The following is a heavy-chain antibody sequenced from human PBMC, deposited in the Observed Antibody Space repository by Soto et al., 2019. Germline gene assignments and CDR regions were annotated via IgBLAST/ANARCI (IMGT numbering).Heavy chain of an antibody. J-gene: IGHJ5*02. CDR1: GGSISSGDYY. D-gene: IGHD3-3*01. CDR2: IYYSGST. Sequence: SETLSLTCTVSGGSISSGDYYWSWIRQPPGKGLEWIGYIYYSGSTYYNPSLKSRVTISVDTSKNQFSLKLSSVTAADTAVYYCARFNLYYDFWSGYYGWFDPWGQGTLVTV. CDR3: ARFNLYYDFWSGYYGWFDP. V-gene: IGHV4-30-4*01.